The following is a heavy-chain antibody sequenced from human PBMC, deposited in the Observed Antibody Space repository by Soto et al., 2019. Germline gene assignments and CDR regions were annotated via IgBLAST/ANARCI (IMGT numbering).Heavy chain of an antibody. Sequence: EVQLVESGGGLVQPGGSLRLSCAASGFSFSIYSMNWVRQTPGKGLEWVSYISSTSSPIYYADSVKGRFTISRDNAKNSLYLQVGSLRDEDTAVYYCARGRLWSFDLWGQGTLVTVSS. J-gene: IGHJ5*02. CDR2: ISSTSSPI. CDR3: ARGRLWSFDL. D-gene: IGHD3-10*01. CDR1: GFSFSIYS. V-gene: IGHV3-48*02.